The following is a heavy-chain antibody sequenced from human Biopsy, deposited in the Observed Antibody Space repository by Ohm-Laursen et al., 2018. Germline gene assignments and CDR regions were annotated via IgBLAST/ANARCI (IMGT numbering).Heavy chain of an antibody. Sequence: SETLSLTCTVSGGSISSSTSYYWSWLRQPPGKGLGWVGSFYNTETTFYNPSLKSQVTLSVDTSTNQFPLMVSSVTAADTALYFCARHPTGFWFDPWGHGTLVTVSS. J-gene: IGHJ5*02. CDR1: GGSISSSTSYY. V-gene: IGHV4-39*01. CDR2: FYNTETT. CDR3: ARHPTGFWFDP.